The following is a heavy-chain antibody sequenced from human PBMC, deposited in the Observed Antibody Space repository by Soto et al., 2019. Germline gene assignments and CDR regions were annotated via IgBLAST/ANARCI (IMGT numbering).Heavy chain of an antibody. CDR1: GLTFSNYA. V-gene: IGHV3-23*01. Sequence: GGSLRLSCATSGLTFSNYAMSWVRQAPGGGLEWVSSMSGSSSTTYYADSVRGRFTISRDRSKNTLYLQMSSLRAEDTALYYCAKNQERELPRVIDFCGQGPLVTVS. CDR2: MSGSSSTT. CDR3: AKNQERELPRVIDF. J-gene: IGHJ4*02. D-gene: IGHD1-7*01.